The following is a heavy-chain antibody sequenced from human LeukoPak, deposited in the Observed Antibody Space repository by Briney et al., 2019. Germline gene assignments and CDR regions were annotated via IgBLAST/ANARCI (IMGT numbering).Heavy chain of an antibody. CDR1: GYTFTSYG. J-gene: IGHJ5*02. D-gene: IGHD2-2*01. Sequence: ASVKVSCKASGYTFTSYGISWVRQAPGQGLEWMGWISAYNGNTNYAQKLQGRVTMTTDTSTSTAYMELGSLRSDDTAVYYCARAGYCSSTSCSMSGWFDPWGQGTLVTVSS. CDR2: ISAYNGNT. V-gene: IGHV1-18*01. CDR3: ARAGYCSSTSCSMSGWFDP.